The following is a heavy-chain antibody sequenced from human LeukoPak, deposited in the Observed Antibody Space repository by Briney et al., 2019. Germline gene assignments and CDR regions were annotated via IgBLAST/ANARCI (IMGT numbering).Heavy chain of an antibody. CDR2: IYHSGST. CDR3: ASGQWLVRYFDY. V-gene: IGHV4-38-2*02. D-gene: IGHD6-19*01. Sequence: PSETLSLTCTVSGYSISSGYYWGWIRQPPGKGLEWIGSIYHSGSTYYNPSLKSRVTISVDKSKNQFSLKLSSVTAADTAVYYCASGQWLVRYFDYWGQGTLVTVYS. CDR1: GYSISSGYY. J-gene: IGHJ4*02.